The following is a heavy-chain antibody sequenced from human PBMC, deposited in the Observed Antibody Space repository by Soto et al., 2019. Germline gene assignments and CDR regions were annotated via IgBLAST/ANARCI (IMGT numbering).Heavy chain of an antibody. CDR3: ASTTSGYSSSWWGLVDY. CDR1: GYSISNTNW. D-gene: IGHD6-13*01. V-gene: IGHV4-28*01. Sequence: SETLSLTCAVSGYSISNTNWWGWIRQPPGKGLEWIGYIYYSGSTYYNPSLKSRVTISVDTSKNQFSLKLSSVTAADTAVYYCASTTSGYSSSWWGLVDYWGQGTLVTVSS. J-gene: IGHJ4*02. CDR2: IYYSGST.